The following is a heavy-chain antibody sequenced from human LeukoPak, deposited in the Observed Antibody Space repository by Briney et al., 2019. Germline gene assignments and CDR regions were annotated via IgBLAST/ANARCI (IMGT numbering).Heavy chain of an antibody. CDR2: IYYSGST. J-gene: IGHJ5*02. CDR1: GGSFSGYY. D-gene: IGHD2-2*02. Sequence: PSETLSHTCAVYGGSFSGYYWSWIRQHPGKGLVGLGYIYYSGSTYYNPSLKSRVTISVDTSKTQFSLKLSSVTAADTAVYYCARERGYCSSTSCYTGSGNWFDPWGQGTLVTVSS. CDR3: ARERGYCSSTSCYTGSGNWFDP. V-gene: IGHV4-31*11.